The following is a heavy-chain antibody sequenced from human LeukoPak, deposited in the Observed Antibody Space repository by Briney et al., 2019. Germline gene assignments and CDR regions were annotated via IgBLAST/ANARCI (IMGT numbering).Heavy chain of an antibody. D-gene: IGHD2-15*01. V-gene: IGHV3-23*01. Sequence: PGGSLRLSCTVSGFSLSSYAMSWVRRAPGKGLGWVSATRSSDAGTSYAESVRGRFTISRDNSRNTMYLQMNSLRAEDAAVYYCAKAPVTSCRGAFCYPFDSWGQGTLVTVSS. J-gene: IGHJ4*02. CDR1: GFSLSSYA. CDR2: TRSSDAGT. CDR3: AKAPVTSCRGAFCYPFDS.